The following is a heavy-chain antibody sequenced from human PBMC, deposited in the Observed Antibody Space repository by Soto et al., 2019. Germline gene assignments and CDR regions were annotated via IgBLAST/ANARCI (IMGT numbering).Heavy chain of an antibody. D-gene: IGHD6-13*01. V-gene: IGHV3-23*01. CDR3: AKWEDAAAGSNNWFDP. CDR2: ISGSGGST. J-gene: IGHJ5*02. CDR1: GFTFSSYA. Sequence: PGGSLRLSCAASGFTFSSYAMSWVRQAPGKGLEWVSAISGSGGSTYYADSVKGRFTISRDNSKNTLYLQMNSLRAEDTAVYYCAKWEDAAAGSNNWFDPWGQGTLVTVSS.